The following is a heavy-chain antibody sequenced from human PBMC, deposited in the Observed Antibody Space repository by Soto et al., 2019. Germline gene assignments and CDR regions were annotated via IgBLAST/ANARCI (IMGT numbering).Heavy chain of an antibody. CDR3: ARTLTYYYDSSGYYNPYYYYGMDV. J-gene: IGHJ6*02. V-gene: IGHV2-70*01. D-gene: IGHD3-22*01. Sequence: SGPTLVNPTQTLTLTCTFSGFSLSTSGMCVSWIRQPPGKALEWLALIDWDDDKYYSTSLKTRLTISKDTSKNQVVLTMTNMDPVDTATYYCARTLTYYYDSSGYYNPYYYYGMDVWGQGTTVTVS. CDR1: GFSLSTSGMC. CDR2: IDWDDDK.